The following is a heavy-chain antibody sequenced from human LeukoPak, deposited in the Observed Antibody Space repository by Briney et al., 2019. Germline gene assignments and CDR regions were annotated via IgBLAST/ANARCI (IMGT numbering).Heavy chain of an antibody. D-gene: IGHD3-22*01. CDR3: ATYYDSGPCKD. CDR1: GFTFSNYW. Sequence: GGSLRLSCAASGFTFSNYWMTWVRQAPGKGLEWVANIKKDGGDKYYVDSVKGRFTISRDNTKNPLYLQMNSLRAEDTAMYYCATYYDSGPCKDWGQGTLVTVSS. CDR2: IKKDGGDK. J-gene: IGHJ4*02. V-gene: IGHV3-7*05.